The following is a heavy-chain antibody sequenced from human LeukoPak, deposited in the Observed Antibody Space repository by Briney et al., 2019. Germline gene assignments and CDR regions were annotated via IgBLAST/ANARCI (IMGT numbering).Heavy chain of an antibody. CDR2: TSISGDRT. V-gene: IGHV3-23*01. D-gene: IGHD6-6*01. CDR1: EFTFSNHA. Sequence: GGSLRLSCAASEFTFSNHAMTWVRQAPGKGLEWVSSTSISGDRTYYADSVKGRFTISRDNSKNTVYLQMNSLGAEDTAIYYCANEIRPNDYWGQGTLVTVSS. CDR3: ANEIRPNDY. J-gene: IGHJ4*02.